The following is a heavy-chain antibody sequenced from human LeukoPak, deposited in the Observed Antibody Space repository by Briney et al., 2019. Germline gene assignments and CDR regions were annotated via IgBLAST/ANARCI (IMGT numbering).Heavy chain of an antibody. D-gene: IGHD2-15*01. CDR3: ARARVVAAPYGMDV. V-gene: IGHV4-4*07. CDR2: IYTSGST. J-gene: IGHJ6*02. CDR1: GGSISSYY. Sequence: SETLSLTCTVSGGSISSYYWSWIRQPAGKGLEWIGRIYTSGSTNYNPSLKSRVTMSVDTSKNQFSLKLSSVTAADTAVYFCARARVVAAPYGMDVWGQGTTVTVSS.